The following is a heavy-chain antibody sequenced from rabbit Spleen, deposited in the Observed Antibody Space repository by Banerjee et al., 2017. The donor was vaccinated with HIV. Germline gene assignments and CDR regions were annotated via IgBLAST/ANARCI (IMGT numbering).Heavy chain of an antibody. V-gene: IGHV1S45*01. D-gene: IGHD8-1*01. CDR1: GFDFSVYG. CDR2: IDSGSRDFT. J-gene: IGHJ6*01. CDR3: ARDTGSSFSSYGMDL. Sequence: QEQLVESGGGLVQPGGSLKLSCKASGFDFSVYGLSWVRQAPGKGLEWIACIDSGSRDFTYSASWAQGRFTISKTSSTTVTLQMTSLTVADTATYFCARDTGSSFSSYGMDLWGPGTLVTVS.